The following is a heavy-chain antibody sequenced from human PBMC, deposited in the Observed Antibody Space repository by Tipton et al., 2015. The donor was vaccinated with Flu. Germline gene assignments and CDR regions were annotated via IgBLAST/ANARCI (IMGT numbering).Heavy chain of an antibody. CDR3: ATVSSYYFFFDS. J-gene: IGHJ4*02. CDR1: GGSISSSSYH. CDR2: IYYTGNT. D-gene: IGHD1-26*01. Sequence: TLSLTCTVSGGSISSSSYHWAWIRQPPGKGLEWIGSIYYTGNTYHTPSLESRVSISADTSKRQFSQKLTSVTAADTAVYYCATVSSYYFFFDSWGQGTLVTVSS. V-gene: IGHV4-39*07.